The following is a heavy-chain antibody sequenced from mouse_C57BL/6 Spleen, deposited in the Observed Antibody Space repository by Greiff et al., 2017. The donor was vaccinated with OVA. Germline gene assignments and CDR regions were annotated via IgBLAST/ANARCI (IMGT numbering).Heavy chain of an antibody. J-gene: IGHJ2*01. V-gene: IGHV1-69*01. CDR1: GYTFTSYW. D-gene: IGHD3-3*01. CDR2: IDPSDSYT. Sequence: QVQLQQPGAELVMPGASVKLSCKASGYTFTSYWMHWVKQRPGQGLEWIGEIDPSDSYTNYNQQFKGKSTLTVDKSSSTAYMQLSSLTSEDSAVYYCARGTLDYWGQGTTLTVSS. CDR3: ARGTLDY.